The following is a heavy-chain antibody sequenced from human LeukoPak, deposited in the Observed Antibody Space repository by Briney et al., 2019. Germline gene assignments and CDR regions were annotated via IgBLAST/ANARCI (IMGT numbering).Heavy chain of an antibody. CDR1: GYTLTGHY. J-gene: IGHJ4*02. Sequence: GASLKVSCKASGYTLTGHYFHWLRQAPGQGLEWMGWIKPDTGATNFAQKFHGRLTMTTDTSISTGYMELRSLTSDDTAMYYCARDHDFGPDYWGQGTLVTVS. D-gene: IGHD4/OR15-4a*01. V-gene: IGHV1-2*02. CDR2: IKPDTGAT. CDR3: ARDHDFGPDY.